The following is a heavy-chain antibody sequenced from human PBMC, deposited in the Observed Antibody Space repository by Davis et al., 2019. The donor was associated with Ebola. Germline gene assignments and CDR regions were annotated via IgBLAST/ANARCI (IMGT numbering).Heavy chain of an antibody. D-gene: IGHD7-27*01. CDR1: GYTFTSYD. CDR2: MNPNSGNT. V-gene: IGHV1-8*01. CDR3: ARELGITYYYYGMDV. Sequence: ASVKVSCKASGYTFTSYDINWVRQATGQGLEWMGWMNPNSGNTGYAQKFQGRVTMTRNTSISTAYMELGNLRSDDPAVYYCARELGITYYYYGMDVWGQGTTVTVSS. J-gene: IGHJ6*02.